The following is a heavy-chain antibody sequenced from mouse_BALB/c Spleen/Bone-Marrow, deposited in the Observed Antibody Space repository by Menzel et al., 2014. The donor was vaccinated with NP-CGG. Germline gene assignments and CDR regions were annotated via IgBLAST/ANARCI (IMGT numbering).Heavy chain of an antibody. V-gene: IGHV1-62-2*01. CDR2: FYPGSGSI. J-gene: IGHJ3*01. Sequence: QVTLKVCGAELVKPGASVKLSCKASGYTFTEYTIHWVKQRSGQGLEWIGWFYPGSGSIKYSEKFKDKATLTADKSSSTVYMELSRLTSEDSAVYFCARHEERFIITAAWIAYWGQGTLVTVSA. D-gene: IGHD1-2*01. CDR3: ARHEERFIITAAWIAY. CDR1: GYTFTEYT.